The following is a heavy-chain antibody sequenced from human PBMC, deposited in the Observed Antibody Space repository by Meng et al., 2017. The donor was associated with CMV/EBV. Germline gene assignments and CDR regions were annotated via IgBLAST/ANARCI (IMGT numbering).Heavy chain of an antibody. CDR3: AKVPGSLYLRSYYFDY. D-gene: IGHD3-10*01. V-gene: IGHV3-23*01. Sequence: GESLKISCAASGFISSNYGMTWVRQGPGKRLEWVSAISGSGDGTHFAESVKGRFTISRDNTQNTLYLQMNSLRAEDTAVYYCAKVPGSLYLRSYYFDYWGQGILVTVSS. CDR2: ISGSGDGT. CDR1: GFISSNYG. J-gene: IGHJ4*02.